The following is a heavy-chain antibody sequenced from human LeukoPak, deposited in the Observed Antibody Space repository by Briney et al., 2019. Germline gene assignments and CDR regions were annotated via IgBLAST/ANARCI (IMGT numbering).Heavy chain of an antibody. CDR1: GFTLGGYW. Sequence: GGSLRLSCAASGFTLGGYWMSWVRQAPGKGLEWVANIKYDGSEKHYVGSVNGRFTISRDNSRNTLYLQMNSLRAEDTAIYYCAKNGDRGAYCSGGTCYPYYYYYMDVWGKGTTVTISS. D-gene: IGHD2-15*01. J-gene: IGHJ6*03. V-gene: IGHV3-7*03. CDR3: AKNGDRGAYCSGGTCYPYYYYYMDV. CDR2: IKYDGSEK.